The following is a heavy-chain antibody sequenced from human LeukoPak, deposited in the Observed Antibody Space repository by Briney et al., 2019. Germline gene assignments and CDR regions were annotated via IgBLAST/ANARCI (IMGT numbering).Heavy chain of an antibody. CDR3: ARSLAVAGIFDDI. V-gene: IGHV4-59*01. Sequence: PSETLSLTCTVSGGSISSYYWSWIRQPPGKGLEWIGYIYYSGSTNYNPSLKSRVTISVDTSKNQFSLKLSSVTAADTAVYYCARSLAVAGIFDDIWGQGTMVTVSS. D-gene: IGHD6-19*01. J-gene: IGHJ3*02. CDR1: GGSISSYY. CDR2: IYYSGST.